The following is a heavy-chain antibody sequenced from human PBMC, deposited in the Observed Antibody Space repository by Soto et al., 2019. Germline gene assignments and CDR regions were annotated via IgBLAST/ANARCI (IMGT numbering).Heavy chain of an antibody. CDR1: GFTFSSHW. CDR2: INMDGTRT. CDR3: ARGGLGTFLLDY. D-gene: IGHD3-16*01. Sequence: EVQLVESGGGSVQPGGSLRLSCAASGFTFSSHWVHWVRQVPGKGLVWLSRINMDGTRTNYADSVNGRFAIFRDNAKNTVYLQMNSLRVEDSAAYYCARGGLGTFLLDYWGQGTLVSVS. J-gene: IGHJ4*02. V-gene: IGHV3-74*01.